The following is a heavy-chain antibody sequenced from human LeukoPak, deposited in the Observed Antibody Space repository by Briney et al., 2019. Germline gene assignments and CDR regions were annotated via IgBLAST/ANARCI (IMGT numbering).Heavy chain of an antibody. Sequence: GASVKVSCKTSGYTFTDYYMHWVRQAPGQGLEWMGWINPNSGGTNCAQKFQGRVTMTRDTSISTAYMELSRLRSDDTAVYYCARVLSGGPWLDPWGQGTLVTVAS. J-gene: IGHJ5*02. V-gene: IGHV1-2*02. CDR2: INPNSGGT. D-gene: IGHD3-16*01. CDR1: GYTFTDYY. CDR3: ARVLSGGPWLDP.